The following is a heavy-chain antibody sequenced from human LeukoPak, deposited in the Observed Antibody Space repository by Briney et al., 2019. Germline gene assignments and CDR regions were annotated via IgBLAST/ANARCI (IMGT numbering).Heavy chain of an antibody. CDR2: ISSSSSTI. CDR1: GFTFSSYS. CDR3: ARGGIVATPGSLDY. J-gene: IGHJ4*02. V-gene: IGHV3-48*01. Sequence: GGSLRLSCAASGFTFSSYSMNWVRQAPGKGLEWVSYISSSSSTIYYADSVKGRFTISRDNAKNSLYLQMNSLRAEDTAVFYCARGGIVATPGSLDYWGQGTLVTVSS. D-gene: IGHD5-12*01.